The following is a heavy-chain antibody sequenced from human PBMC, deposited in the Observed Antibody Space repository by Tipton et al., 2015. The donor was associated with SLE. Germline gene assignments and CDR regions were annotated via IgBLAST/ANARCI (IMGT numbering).Heavy chain of an antibody. V-gene: IGHV3-33*08. Sequence: SLRLSCAGSGFIFNNYGMNWVRQAPGKGLEWVAVIWFDGSNKYYAESVRGRFAVSRDNSKNTLYLQMNSLRPEDTAVYYCVRDRGETPGPIGGVCLDSWGQGTLVTVSS. J-gene: IGHJ4*02. CDR1: GFIFNNYG. CDR3: VRDRGETPGPIGGVCLDS. D-gene: IGHD3-16*01. CDR2: IWFDGSNK.